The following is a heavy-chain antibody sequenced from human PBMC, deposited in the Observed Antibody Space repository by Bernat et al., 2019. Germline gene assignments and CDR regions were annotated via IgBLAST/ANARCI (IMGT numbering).Heavy chain of an antibody. Sequence: QLQLQESGPGLVKPSETLSLTCTVSGGSITSSSYYWGWIRQPPGNGLEWIGSIYYSGSTYYNPSLKSRVTISVGTSKNQFSLKLSSVTAADTAVYDCAVYGSGIAAATIDYWGQGTLVTVSS. CDR2: IYYSGST. D-gene: IGHD6-13*01. CDR1: GGSITSSSYY. J-gene: IGHJ4*02. CDR3: AVYGSGIAAATIDY. V-gene: IGHV4-39*01.